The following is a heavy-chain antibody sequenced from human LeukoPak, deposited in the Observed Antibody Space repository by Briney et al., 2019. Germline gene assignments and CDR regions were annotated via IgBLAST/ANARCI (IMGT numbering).Heavy chain of an antibody. CDR3: AKAPVTTCSGAYCYPFDY. D-gene: IGHD2-15*01. CDR2: ISVSGNT. Sequence: GGSLRLSCAASGSTLSSYAMSWVRQGPGKGLEWVSAISVSGNTYHADSVKGRFTISRDSSKNTLYLQMNSLRAEDAAVYYCAKAPVTTCSGAYCYPFDYWGQGTLVTVSS. J-gene: IGHJ4*02. CDR1: GSTLSSYA. V-gene: IGHV3-23*01.